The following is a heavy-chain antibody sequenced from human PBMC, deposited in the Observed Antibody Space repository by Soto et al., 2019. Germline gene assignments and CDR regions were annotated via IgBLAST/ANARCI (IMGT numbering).Heavy chain of an antibody. CDR3: VRNLAHGNSVNV. D-gene: IGHD2-15*01. Sequence: QVQLQESGPGLVKPSQTLSLACSVSGAIVTRGENYWSWVRQAPGKGLEWIGYVYDSGITYYTPALRSRVTLSLDRPNNEVSLKLSSVTAADTAVYFCVRNLAHGNSVNVWGHGTMVTVSS. J-gene: IGHJ3*01. CDR2: VYDSGIT. CDR1: GAIVTRGENY. V-gene: IGHV4-30-4*01.